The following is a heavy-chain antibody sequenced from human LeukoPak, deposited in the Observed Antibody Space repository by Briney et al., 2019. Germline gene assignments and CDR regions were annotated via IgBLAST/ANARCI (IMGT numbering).Heavy chain of an antibody. CDR1: GFTFNSYW. CDR3: ARGEITFGGVLFY. CDR2: INGDGTST. Sequence: GGSLRLSCAASGFTFNSYWMHWVRQAPGKGLVWVSRINGDGTSTSYADSVKGRFTISRDNAKNTMYLQMNSLRAEDTAVYYCARGEITFGGVLFYWGQGTLVTVFS. V-gene: IGHV3-74*01. J-gene: IGHJ4*02. D-gene: IGHD3-16*01.